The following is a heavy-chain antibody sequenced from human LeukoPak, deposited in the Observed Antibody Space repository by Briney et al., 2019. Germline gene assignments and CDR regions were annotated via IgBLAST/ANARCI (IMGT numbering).Heavy chain of an antibody. Sequence: GGSLRLSCAASGFTFSSYSMNWVRQAPGKGLEWVSSISSSSSYIYYADSVKGRFTISRDNAKNSLYLQMNSQRAEDTAVYYCARDQVYSGYDFFDYWGQGTLVTVSS. CDR1: GFTFSSYS. V-gene: IGHV3-21*01. CDR2: ISSSSSYI. CDR3: ARDQVYSGYDFFDY. J-gene: IGHJ4*02. D-gene: IGHD5-12*01.